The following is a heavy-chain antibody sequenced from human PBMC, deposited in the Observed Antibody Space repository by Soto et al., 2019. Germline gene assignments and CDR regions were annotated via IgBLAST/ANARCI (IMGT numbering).Heavy chain of an antibody. Sequence: SETLSLTCAVYGGSFSGYYWRWIRQPPGKGLEWIGEINHSGSTNYNPSLKSRVTISVDTSKNQFSLKLSSVTAADTAVYYCARAVLAAKTTFDYWGQGTLVTVSS. J-gene: IGHJ4*02. V-gene: IGHV4-34*01. CDR2: INHSGST. D-gene: IGHD3-3*01. CDR1: GGSFSGYY. CDR3: ARAVLAAKTTFDY.